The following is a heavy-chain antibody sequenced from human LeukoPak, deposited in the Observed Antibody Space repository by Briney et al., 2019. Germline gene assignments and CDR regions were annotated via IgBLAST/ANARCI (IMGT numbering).Heavy chain of an antibody. CDR2: ISSTSSIK. Sequence: PGGSLRLSCAASGFTFSSYSMNWVRQAPGKGLEWVSYISSTSSIKYYADSVKGRFTISRDNAKNSLYLQMSSLRAEDTAVYYRATSFGVVNPFDYWGQGTLVTVSS. CDR3: ATSFGVVNPFDY. V-gene: IGHV3-48*01. J-gene: IGHJ4*02. D-gene: IGHD3-3*01. CDR1: GFTFSSYS.